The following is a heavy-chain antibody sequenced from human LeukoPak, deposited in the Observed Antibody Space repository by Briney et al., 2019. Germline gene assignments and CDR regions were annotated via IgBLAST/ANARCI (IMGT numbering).Heavy chain of an antibody. J-gene: IGHJ4*02. Sequence: GGSLRLSGAASGFTFSSYAMSWVRQAPGKGLEWVSAISGSGGSTYYADSVKGRFTISRDNSKNTLYLQMNSLRAEDTAVYYCAKDPNSSSWYFNWGQGTLVTVSS. CDR2: ISGSGGST. CDR3: AKDPNSSSWYFN. D-gene: IGHD6-13*01. CDR1: GFTFSSYA. V-gene: IGHV3-23*01.